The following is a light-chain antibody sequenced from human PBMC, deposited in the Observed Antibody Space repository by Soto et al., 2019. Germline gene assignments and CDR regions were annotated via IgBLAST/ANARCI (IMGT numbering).Light chain of an antibody. V-gene: IGKV1-5*03. CDR2: KAS. CDR3: QQYSTYPWT. Sequence: DIQMTQSPSTLSASVGDRVTITCRASQTISTLLAWYQQRPGKAPNLLIYKASSLESGVPSRFSGSGSGTEFPLTLSSRQPDDFATYFCQQYSTYPWTFGQGTKVEVK. CDR1: QTISTL. J-gene: IGKJ1*01.